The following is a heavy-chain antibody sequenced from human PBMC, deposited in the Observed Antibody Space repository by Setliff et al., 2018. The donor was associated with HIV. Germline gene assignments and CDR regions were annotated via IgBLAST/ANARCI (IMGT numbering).Heavy chain of an antibody. Sequence: ASVKVSCKASGYTFTSYGISWVRQAPGQGLEWMGWISTYNADTNYAQNLQGRVTMTTDTSTSTAYMELRSLRSDDTAVYFCARGALLAVFDFDHWGHGTQVTVSS. CDR1: GYTFTSYG. D-gene: IGHD2-21*01. V-gene: IGHV1-18*01. CDR2: ISTYNADT. CDR3: ARGALLAVFDFDH. J-gene: IGHJ4*01.